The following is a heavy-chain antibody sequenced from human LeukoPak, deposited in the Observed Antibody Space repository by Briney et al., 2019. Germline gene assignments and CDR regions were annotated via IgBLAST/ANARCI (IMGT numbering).Heavy chain of an antibody. J-gene: IGHJ6*03. CDR1: GFTFSSHR. V-gene: IGHV3-7*01. CDR3: ARVRSGIHWRGKYYYYHYLDV. D-gene: IGHD1-26*01. Sequence: GWALRLSCAASGFTFSSHRLSWVRQAPARGLEWVANIKKDGREKYYMDSLKGRFTISIDNAKTSLSLQMNSLTAEDTAVDYCARVRSGIHWRGKYYYYHYLDVWGKGTTVTVSS. CDR2: IKKDGREK.